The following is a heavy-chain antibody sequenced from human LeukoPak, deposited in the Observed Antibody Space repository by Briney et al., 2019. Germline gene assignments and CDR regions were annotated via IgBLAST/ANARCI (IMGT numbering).Heavy chain of an antibody. J-gene: IGHJ4*02. D-gene: IGHD3-22*01. CDR1: GFXFSSYW. CDR2: INQDGSEK. Sequence: PGGSLRLSCGASGFXFSSYWMSWVRQAPGKGLEWVANINQDGSEKYSVDSVKGRFTISRDNAKNSLYLQMNSLRAEDTAVYYCAREYYSDSSGSDYWGQGTLVTVSS. V-gene: IGHV3-7*05. CDR3: AREYYSDSSGSDY.